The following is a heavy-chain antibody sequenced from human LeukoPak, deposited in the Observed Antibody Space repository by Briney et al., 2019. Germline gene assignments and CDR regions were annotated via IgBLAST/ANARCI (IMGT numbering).Heavy chain of an antibody. J-gene: IGHJ5*02. CDR1: GFTFSSYS. V-gene: IGHV3-48*04. CDR2: ISSSSSTI. Sequence: GGSLRLSCAASGFTFSSYSMNWVRQAPGKGLEWVSYISSSSSTIYYADSVKGRFTISRDNAKNSLYLQMNSLRAEGTAVYYCARDASSGYEDWFDPWGQGTLVTVSS. D-gene: IGHD3-22*01. CDR3: ARDASSGYEDWFDP.